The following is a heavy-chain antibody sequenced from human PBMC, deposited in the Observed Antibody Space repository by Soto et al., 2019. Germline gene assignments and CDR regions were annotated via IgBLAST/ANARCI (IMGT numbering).Heavy chain of an antibody. CDR2: INHSGST. J-gene: IGHJ6*02. CDR3: ARELGYCSGGSCFRYYYYGMDV. CDR1: GGSFSGYY. V-gene: IGHV4-34*01. Sequence: LSLTCAVYGGSFSGYYWSWIRQPPGKGLEWIGEINHSGSTNYNPSLKSRVTISVDTSKNQFSLKLSSVTAADTAVYYCARELGYCSGGSCFRYYYYGMDVWGQGTTVTVSS. D-gene: IGHD2-15*01.